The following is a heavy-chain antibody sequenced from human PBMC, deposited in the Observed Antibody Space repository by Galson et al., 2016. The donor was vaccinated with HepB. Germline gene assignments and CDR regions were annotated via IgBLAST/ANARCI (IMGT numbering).Heavy chain of an antibody. CDR2: MNPNTGHT. J-gene: IGHJ3*01. CDR3: GRTRSNYGADAIEL. V-gene: IGHV1-8*01. CDR1: GYTFTNYD. Sequence: SVKVSCKASGYTFTNYDINWVRQAPGQGLEWVGLMNPNTGHTVYAQKFQGRVTMTTSTSISTAFLDLSSLRSDDTAVYYCGRTRSNYGADAIELWGPGTMVTVSS. D-gene: IGHD4/OR15-4a*01.